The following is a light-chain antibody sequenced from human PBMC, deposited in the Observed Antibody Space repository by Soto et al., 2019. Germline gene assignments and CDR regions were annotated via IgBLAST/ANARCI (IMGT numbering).Light chain of an antibody. CDR1: SSDVGAYNY. CDR2: EVT. Sequence: QSVLTQPPSASGSPGQSGTISCTGTSSDVGAYNYVSWYQQHAGKAPKLVIYEVTKRPSGVPDRFSGSKSANTASLTVSGLQAEDEADYCCSSFASSNTGVFGGGTQLTVL. CDR3: SSFASSNTGV. J-gene: IGLJ3*02. V-gene: IGLV2-8*01.